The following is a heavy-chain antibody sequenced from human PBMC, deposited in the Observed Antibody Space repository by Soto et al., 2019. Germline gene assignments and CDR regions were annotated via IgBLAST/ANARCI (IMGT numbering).Heavy chain of an antibody. D-gene: IGHD3-3*01. J-gene: IGHJ4*02. CDR3: AKDGSYFGVVIYFDY. CDR1: GFTFSSYA. Sequence: EVQLLESGGGLVQPVGSLRLSCAASGFTFSSYAMSWVRQAPGKGLEWVSAISGSGGSTYYADSVKGRFTISRDNSKNTLYLQMNSLRAEDTAVYYCAKDGSYFGVVIYFDYWGQGTLVTVSS. CDR2: ISGSGGST. V-gene: IGHV3-23*01.